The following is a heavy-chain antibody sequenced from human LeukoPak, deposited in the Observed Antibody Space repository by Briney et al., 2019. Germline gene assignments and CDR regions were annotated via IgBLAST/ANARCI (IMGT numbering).Heavy chain of an antibody. V-gene: IGHV4-30-4*02. D-gene: IGHD3-22*01. CDR1: GGSISSGDYY. J-gene: IGHJ4*02. CDR3: ARAPYYYDSGGYWSKPRYFDY. CDR2: IYYSGST. Sequence: SETLSLTCTVSGGSISSGDYYWSWIRQPPGKGLEWIGYIYYSGSTYYNPSLKSRVTISVDTSKNQFSLKLSSVTAADTAIYYCARAPYYYDSGGYWSKPRYFDYWGQGIPVTVSS.